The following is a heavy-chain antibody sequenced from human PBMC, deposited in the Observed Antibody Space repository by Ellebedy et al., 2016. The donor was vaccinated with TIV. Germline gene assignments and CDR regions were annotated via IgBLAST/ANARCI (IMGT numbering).Heavy chain of an antibody. Sequence: GESLKISCAASGFTFSSYAMSWVRQAPGKGLECVSAIGGRGGNTFYADSVKGRFTISRDNSRNTLYLQMISLRAEDTAVYYCAKGSNQLAAACFDCWGQGTLVTVSS. CDR1: GFTFSSYA. D-gene: IGHD6-13*01. V-gene: IGHV3-23*01. CDR3: AKGSNQLAAACFDC. CDR2: IGGRGGNT. J-gene: IGHJ4*02.